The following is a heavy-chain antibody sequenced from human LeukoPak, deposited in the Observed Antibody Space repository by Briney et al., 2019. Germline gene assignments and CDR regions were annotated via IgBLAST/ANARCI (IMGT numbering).Heavy chain of an antibody. CDR2: INPNTGAT. CDR1: GFTFSNYG. J-gene: IGHJ3*02. V-gene: IGHV1-2*02. D-gene: IGHD3-16*01. Sequence: GGSLRLSCTASGFTFSNYGMHWVRQAPGQGLEWMGWINPNTGATNYAQKFQGRVTMTRDTSLSIAYMKLSSLRSDDTAVYYCARLGSSDIWGQGTMVTVSS. CDR3: ARLGSSDI.